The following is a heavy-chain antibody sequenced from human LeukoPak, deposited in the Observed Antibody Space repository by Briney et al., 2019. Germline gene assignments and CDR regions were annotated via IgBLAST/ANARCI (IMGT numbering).Heavy chain of an antibody. Sequence: GGSLRRSCAASGFTFISYWMTWVRQAPGKGLDGVANIKQDGSEIYYVDSVKGRFTISRDNAKNSLYLQMNSLRAEDTAVYYCARGSSGSYLGAFDIWGQGTMVTVSS. D-gene: IGHD3-22*01. CDR3: ARGSSGSYLGAFDI. J-gene: IGHJ3*02. CDR2: IKQDGSEI. CDR1: GFTFISYW. V-gene: IGHV3-7*04.